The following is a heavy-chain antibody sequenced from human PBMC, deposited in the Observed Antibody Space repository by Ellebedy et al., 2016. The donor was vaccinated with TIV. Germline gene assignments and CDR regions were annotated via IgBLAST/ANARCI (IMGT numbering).Heavy chain of an antibody. CDR2: IHTGGGT. V-gene: IGHV3-53*01. J-gene: IGHJ3*02. CDR3: ARRITGTYGDDALDI. D-gene: IGHD1-20*01. CDR1: GFTVSYTY. Sequence: GESLKISCAASGFTVSYTYMSWVRQAPGKGLEWVSVIHTGGGTYYADSVKGRFTISRDSSKNTLYLQMNSLRAEDTAVYYCARRITGTYGDDALDIWGQGTMVTVSS.